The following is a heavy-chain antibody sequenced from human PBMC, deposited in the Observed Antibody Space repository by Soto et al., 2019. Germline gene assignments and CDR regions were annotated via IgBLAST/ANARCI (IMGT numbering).Heavy chain of an antibody. V-gene: IGHV3-33*01. D-gene: IGHD3-3*01. CDR3: AREERAYYDFWSGPYLYYGMDV. J-gene: IGHJ6*02. Sequence: PGGSLRLSCAASGFTFSSYGMHWVRQAPGKGLEWVAVIWYDGSNKYYADSVKGRFTISRDNSKNTLYLQMNSLRAEDTAAYYCAREERAYYDFWSGPYLYYGMDVWGQGTTVTFSS. CDR2: IWYDGSNK. CDR1: GFTFSSYG.